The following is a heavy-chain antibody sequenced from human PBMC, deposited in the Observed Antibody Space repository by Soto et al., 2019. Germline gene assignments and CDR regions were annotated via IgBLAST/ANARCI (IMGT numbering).Heavy chain of an antibody. D-gene: IGHD3-22*01. J-gene: IGHJ5*02. CDR1: GFTFSSYS. V-gene: IGHV3-48*02. CDR3: AIDYYDSSGYYGSRFDP. Sequence: GGSLRLSCAASGFTFSSYSMNWVRQAPGKGLEWVSYISSSSSTIYYADSVKGRFTISRDNAKNSLYLQMNSLRDEDTAVYYCAIDYYDSSGYYGSRFDPWGQGTLVTVSS. CDR2: ISSSSSTI.